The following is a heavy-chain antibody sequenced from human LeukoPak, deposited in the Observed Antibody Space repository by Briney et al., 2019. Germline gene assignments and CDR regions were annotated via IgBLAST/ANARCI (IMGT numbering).Heavy chain of an antibody. CDR1: GGSISGSSYY. CDR2: IFHSGSN. Sequence: PSETLSLTCTVSGGSISGSSYYWGWIRQSPGKGLEWIGSIFHSGSNYYNPSLKSRLTISVDTSKNQFSLKLSSVTAADTAMYYCARSPAWTGYMSGPHFFSYWGQGTLVTVSS. J-gene: IGHJ4*02. CDR3: ARSPAWTGYMSGPHFFSY. V-gene: IGHV4-39*07. D-gene: IGHD3/OR15-3a*01.